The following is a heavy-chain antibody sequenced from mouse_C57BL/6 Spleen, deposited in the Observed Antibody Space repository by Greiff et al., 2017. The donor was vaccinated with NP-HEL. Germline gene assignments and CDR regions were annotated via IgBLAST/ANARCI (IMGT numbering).Heavy chain of an antibody. CDR2: IYPGDGDT. D-gene: IGHD1-1*01. V-gene: IGHV1-80*01. CDR1: GYAFSSYW. J-gene: IGHJ1*03. Sequence: VNVVESGAELVKPGASVKISCKASGYAFSSYWMNWVKQRPGKGLEWIGQIYPGDGDTNYNGKFKGKATLTADKSSSTAYMQLSSLTSEDSAVYFCARSGFITTVVATPYWYFDVWGTGTTVTVSS. CDR3: ARSGFITTVVATPYWYFDV.